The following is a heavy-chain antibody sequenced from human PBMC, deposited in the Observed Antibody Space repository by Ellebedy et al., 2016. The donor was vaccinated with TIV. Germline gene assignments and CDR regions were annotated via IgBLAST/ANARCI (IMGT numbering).Heavy chain of an antibody. V-gene: IGHV4-34*01. D-gene: IGHD5-12*01. CDR1: GGSFSGYY. CDR3: ARRVGPMVATWRGGPTNWFDP. CDR2: INHSGST. Sequence: SQTLSLTXXVYGGSFSGYYWSWIRQPPGKGLEWIGEINHSGSTNYNPSLKSRVTISVDTSKNQFSLKLSSVTAADTAVYYCARRVGPMVATWRGGPTNWFDPWGQGTLVTVSS. J-gene: IGHJ5*02.